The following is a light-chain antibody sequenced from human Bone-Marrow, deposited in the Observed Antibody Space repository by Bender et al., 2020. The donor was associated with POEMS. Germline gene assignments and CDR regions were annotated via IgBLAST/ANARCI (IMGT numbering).Light chain of an antibody. CDR1: SSNMGAGYG. CDR3: QSYDISLSGWV. V-gene: IGLV1-40*01. Sequence: TISCTGTSSNMGAGYGVNWHQQLPGTAPKLLIYNNENRPSGVPDRISGSKSGTSASLAITGLQAEDEADYYCQSYDISLSGWVFGGGTKLTAL. J-gene: IGLJ3*02. CDR2: NNE.